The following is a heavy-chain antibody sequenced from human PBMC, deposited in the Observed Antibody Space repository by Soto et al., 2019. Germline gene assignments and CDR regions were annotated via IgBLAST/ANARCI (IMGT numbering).Heavy chain of an antibody. V-gene: IGHV3-21*01. CDR1: GFTFSSYS. J-gene: IGHJ5*02. CDR2: ISSSSSYI. CDR3: ARDSDGSGSYYSPPSWFDP. Sequence: GGSLRLSCAASGFTFSSYSMNWARQAPGKGLEWVSSISSSSSYIYYADSVKGRFTISRDNAKNSLYLQMNSLRAEDTAVYYCARDSDGSGSYYSPPSWFDPWGQGTLVTVSS. D-gene: IGHD3-10*01.